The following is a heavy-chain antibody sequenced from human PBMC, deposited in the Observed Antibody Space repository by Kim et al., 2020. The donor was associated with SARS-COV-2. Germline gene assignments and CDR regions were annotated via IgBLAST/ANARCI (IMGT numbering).Heavy chain of an antibody. CDR3: AKDPKYYYGSGSPDY. Sequence: GGSLRLSCAASGFTFSSYGMHWVRQAPGKGPEWVAVISYDGSNKYYADSVKGRFTISRDNSKNTLYLQMNSLRAEDTAVYYCAKDPKYYYGSGSPDYWGQGTLVTVSS. J-gene: IGHJ4*02. D-gene: IGHD3-10*01. CDR1: GFTFSSYG. CDR2: ISYDGSNK. V-gene: IGHV3-30*18.